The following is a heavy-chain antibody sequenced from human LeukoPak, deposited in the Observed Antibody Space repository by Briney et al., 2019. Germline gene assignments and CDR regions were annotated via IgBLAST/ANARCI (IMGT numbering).Heavy chain of an antibody. D-gene: IGHD5-18*01. J-gene: IGHJ4*02. CDR2: INWNGAGT. CDR1: GFTFDDYG. Sequence: PRGSLRLSCAASGFTFDDYGMSWVRQAPGKGPEWVSGINWNGAGTGYADSVKGRLTISRDNAKNSLYLQMNSLRAEDTALYYCARDCSYGAFDYWGQGALVTVSS. CDR3: ARDCSYGAFDY. V-gene: IGHV3-20*04.